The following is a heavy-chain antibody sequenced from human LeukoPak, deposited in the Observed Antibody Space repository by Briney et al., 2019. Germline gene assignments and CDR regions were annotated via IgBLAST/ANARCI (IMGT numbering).Heavy chain of an antibody. CDR3: ARGGFDYGDHSAAAPSPRAFDY. D-gene: IGHD4-17*01. CDR1: GGSFSGYY. V-gene: IGHV4-34*01. Sequence: SETLSLTCAVYGGSFSGYYWSWIRQPPGKGLEWIGEINHSGSTNYNPSLKSRVTISVDTSKNQFSLKLSSVTAADTAVYYCARGGFDYGDHSAAAPSPRAFDYWGQGTLVTVSS. CDR2: INHSGST. J-gene: IGHJ4*02.